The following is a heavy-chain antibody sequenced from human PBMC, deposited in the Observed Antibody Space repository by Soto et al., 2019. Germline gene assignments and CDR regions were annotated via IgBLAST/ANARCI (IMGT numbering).Heavy chain of an antibody. D-gene: IGHD3-22*01. CDR3: ATLHLKAYYYDNSGQLIDY. V-gene: IGHV1-24*01. CDR2: FDPEDGET. J-gene: IGHJ4*02. CDR1: GYTLTELS. Sequence: ASVKVSFKVSGYTLTELSMHWVRQAPGKGLEWMGGFDPEDGETIYAQKFQGRVTMTEDTSTDTAYMELSSLRSEDTAVYYCATLHLKAYYYDNSGQLIDYWGQGTLVTVSS.